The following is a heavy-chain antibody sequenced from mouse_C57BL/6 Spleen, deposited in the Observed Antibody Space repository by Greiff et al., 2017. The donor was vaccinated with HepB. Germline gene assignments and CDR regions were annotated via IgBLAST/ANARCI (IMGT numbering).Heavy chain of an antibody. CDR3: TRGKPSYAMDY. CDR2: IDPETGGT. J-gene: IGHJ4*01. V-gene: IGHV1-15*01. Sequence: QVQLKQSGAELVRPGASVTLSCKASGYTFTDYEMHWVKQTPVHGLEWIGAIDPETGGTAYNQKFKGKAILTADKSSSTAYMELRSLTSEDSAVYYCTRGKPSYAMDYWGQGTSVTVSS. CDR1: GYTFTDYE.